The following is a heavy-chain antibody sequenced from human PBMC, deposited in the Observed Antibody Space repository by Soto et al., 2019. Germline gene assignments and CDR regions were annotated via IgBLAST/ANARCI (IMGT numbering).Heavy chain of an antibody. CDR3: AKALGELSPESYDH. V-gene: IGHV3-30*18. CDR1: GFTFSSYG. CDR2: ISYDGSNQ. D-gene: IGHD3-16*02. Sequence: QVQLVESGGGVVQPGRSLRLSCAASGFTFSSYGMHWVRQAPGKGLEWVAIISYDGSNQYYADSVKGRLTISRDNSKNTLDLQMNSLRTEDTAVYYCAKALGELSPESYDHWGQGVLVTVSS. J-gene: IGHJ4*02.